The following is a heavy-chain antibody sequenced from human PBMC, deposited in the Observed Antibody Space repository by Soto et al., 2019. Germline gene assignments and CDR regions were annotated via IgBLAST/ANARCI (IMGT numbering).Heavy chain of an antibody. Sequence: QVQLVESGGGLVKPGGSLRLSCAASGFIFSDYYMTWIRQAPGKGLEWLSCSSNRDRSTYYADSVEDRFVVSKDNAKNLVYLQMNSLRAEDTAVYFCARAWKIEKFGVISMSKGLDVWGQGTTVTVSS. J-gene: IGHJ6*02. V-gene: IGHV3-11*01. CDR3: ARAWKIEKFGVISMSKGLDV. CDR2: SSNRDRST. D-gene: IGHD3-3*01. CDR1: GFIFSDYY.